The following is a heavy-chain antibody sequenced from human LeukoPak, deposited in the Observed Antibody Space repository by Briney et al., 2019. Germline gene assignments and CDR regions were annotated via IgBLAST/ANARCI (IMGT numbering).Heavy chain of an antibody. D-gene: IGHD3-9*01. J-gene: IGHJ4*02. V-gene: IGHV1-18*01. CDR1: GYTFPSYG. CDR3: AATHDILTGYPPSFDY. CDR2: ISANKGNT. Sequence: ASVTITCKASGYTFPSYGIRWVRPPPGQGLEWMGWISANKGNTNYAQKLQGRVTMTADTSTSTAYMKLRSLRSDDTAVYYCAATHDILTGYPPSFDYWGQGTLVTVSS.